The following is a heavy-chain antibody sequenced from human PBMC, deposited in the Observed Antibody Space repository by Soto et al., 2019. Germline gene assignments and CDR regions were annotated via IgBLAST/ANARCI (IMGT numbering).Heavy chain of an antibody. D-gene: IGHD4-17*01. CDR2: ISSLGSTI. CDR1: GFTFSNYE. CDR3: ARDIRTLYYFDF. V-gene: IGHV3-48*03. J-gene: IGHJ4*02. Sequence: GGSLRLSCAASGFTFSNYEMNWVRQAPGKGLEWVSYISSLGSTIYYADSVKGRFTISRDNAKDSLYLQMNSLRAEDTAVYYCARDIRTLYYFDFWGQGTLVTV.